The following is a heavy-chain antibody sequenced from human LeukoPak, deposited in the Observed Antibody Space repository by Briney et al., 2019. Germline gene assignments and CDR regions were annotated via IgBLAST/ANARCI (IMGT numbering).Heavy chain of an antibody. Sequence: SETLSLTCTVSGGSISSYYWSWIRQPPGKGLEWIGYIYYSGSTNYNPSLKSRVTISVDTSKNQFSLKLSSVTAADTAVYYCAKSFRGDFWSGYYLRGFDPWGQGTLVTVSS. CDR3: AKSFRGDFWSGYYLRGFDP. V-gene: IGHV4-59*12. CDR2: IYYSGST. D-gene: IGHD3-3*01. CDR1: GGSISSYY. J-gene: IGHJ5*02.